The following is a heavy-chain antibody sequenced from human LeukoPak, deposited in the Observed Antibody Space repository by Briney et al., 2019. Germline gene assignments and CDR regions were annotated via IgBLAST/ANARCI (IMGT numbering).Heavy chain of an antibody. CDR1: GFTFSSYG. J-gene: IGHJ4*02. D-gene: IGHD4-17*01. CDR3: PKDLRDYRYYFDY. V-gene: IGHV3-33*06. Sequence: GRSLRLSCAASGFTFSSYGMHWVRQAPGKGLEWVAVIWYDGSNKYYADSVKGRFTISRDNSKNTLYLQMNSLRAEDTAVYYCPKDLRDYRYYFDYWGQGTLVTVSS. CDR2: IWYDGSNK.